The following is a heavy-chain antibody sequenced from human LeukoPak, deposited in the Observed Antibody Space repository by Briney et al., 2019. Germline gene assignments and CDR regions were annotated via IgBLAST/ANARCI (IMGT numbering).Heavy chain of an antibody. D-gene: IGHD1-26*01. V-gene: IGHV4-59*01. Sequence: SETLSLTCTVSGDSISSSFGNWIRQPPGQRLEWIGNIYYSGSTNYNPALKSRVTFSVDTTKNHVSLKLSSATAADTAVYYCARGALGAHPVDYWGQGALVIVSS. CDR3: ARGALGAHPVDY. CDR1: GDSISSSF. J-gene: IGHJ4*02. CDR2: IYYSGST.